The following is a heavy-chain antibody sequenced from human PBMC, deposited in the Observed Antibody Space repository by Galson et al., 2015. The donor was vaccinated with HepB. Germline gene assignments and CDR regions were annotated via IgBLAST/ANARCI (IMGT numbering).Heavy chain of an antibody. V-gene: IGHV7-4-1*02. D-gene: IGHD4-11*01. CDR1: GYTFPSYN. CDR2: INTNNRSP. CDR3: ARDSLRHSNNGVFDL. J-gene: IGHJ3*01. Sequence: SVKVSCKASGYTFPSYNMNWVRQAPGQGLEWMGWINTNNRSPTYAQDFRGRFVFSLDKSVNTAYLQISSLKPEDTAVYYCARDSLRHSNNGVFDLWGQGTMVTVSS.